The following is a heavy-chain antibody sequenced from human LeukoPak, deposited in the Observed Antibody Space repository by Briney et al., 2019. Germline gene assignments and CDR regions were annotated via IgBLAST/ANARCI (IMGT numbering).Heavy chain of an antibody. CDR1: GHTFTGYY. CDR3: AQSSGWDSLKY. J-gene: IGHJ4*02. Sequence: ASVKVSCKATGHTFTGYYMHWVRQAPGQGLEWMGWINPNSGGANHAQKFQGRVSMTRDTSISTAYMELSRLRSDDTAVYYCAQSSGWDSLKYWGQGTLVTVSS. V-gene: IGHV1-2*02. D-gene: IGHD6-19*01. CDR2: INPNSGGA.